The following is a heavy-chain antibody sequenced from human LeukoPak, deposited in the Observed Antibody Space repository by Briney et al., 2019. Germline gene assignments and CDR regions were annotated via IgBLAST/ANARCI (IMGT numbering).Heavy chain of an antibody. J-gene: IGHJ4*02. CDR3: VKDRSGTFYFDD. Sequence: GGSLRLSCAASGFTFSSSGMHWVRQAPGKGLEWVSFIRFDGSIENYADSVKGGFTISRANSKNTVYLQMNSLRPEDSAVYSCVKDRSGTFYFDDWGQGTLVTVSS. CDR1: GFTFSSSG. CDR2: IRFDGSIE. D-gene: IGHD1-26*01. V-gene: IGHV3-30*02.